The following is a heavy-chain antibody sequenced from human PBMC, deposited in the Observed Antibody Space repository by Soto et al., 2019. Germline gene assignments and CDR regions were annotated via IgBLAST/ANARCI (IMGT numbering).Heavy chain of an antibody. CDR3: ARDGVAAGNINFDY. CDR1: GYIFTKSA. D-gene: IGHD6-25*01. V-gene: IGHV1-3*01. CDR2: ISGGNGNT. J-gene: IGHJ4*02. Sequence: ASVKVSCKASGYIFTKSAMHWVRQAPGQRLEWMGWISGGNGNTKYSPKLQDRVTITRDTSASTAYMELSSLRSEDTALYYCARDGVAAGNINFDYWGQGTLVTVSS.